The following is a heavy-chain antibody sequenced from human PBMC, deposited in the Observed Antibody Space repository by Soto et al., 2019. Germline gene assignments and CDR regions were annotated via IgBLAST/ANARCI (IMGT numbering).Heavy chain of an antibody. J-gene: IGHJ6*02. Sequence: ASVKVSCKASGYTFSGYSITWVLQAPGQGLEWMGRISGYNGNTNYARTLRGRLTLTTDTSTSTAYMELRSLTSDDTAVYYCARDVFCGGAPACPDMDVWGQGTTVTVSS. CDR2: ISGYNGNT. V-gene: IGHV1-18*04. CDR3: ARDVFCGGAPACPDMDV. D-gene: IGHD2-21*01. CDR1: GYTFSGYS.